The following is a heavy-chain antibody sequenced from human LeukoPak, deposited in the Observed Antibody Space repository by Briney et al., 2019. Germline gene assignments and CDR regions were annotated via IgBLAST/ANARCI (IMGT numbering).Heavy chain of an antibody. V-gene: IGHV3-21*01. Sequence: GGSLRLSCAASGFTFSSHSMNWVRQAPGKGLEWVSSISSSSSYIYYADSVKGRFTISRDNAKNSLYLQMNSLRAEDTAVYYCASGPPLYCSSTSCYSNYWGQGTLVTVSS. CDR1: GFTFSSHS. J-gene: IGHJ4*02. D-gene: IGHD2-2*01. CDR3: ASGPPLYCSSTSCYSNY. CDR2: ISSSSSYI.